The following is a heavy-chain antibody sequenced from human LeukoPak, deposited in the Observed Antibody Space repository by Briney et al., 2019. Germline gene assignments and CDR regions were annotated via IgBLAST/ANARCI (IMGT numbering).Heavy chain of an antibody. CDR1: GSTFSNHA. J-gene: IGHJ4*02. Sequence: QTGGSLRLSCAASGSTFSNHAMTWVRQAPGKGLEWVSEITGSGSSTYYADSVKGRFTISRDNSKNTMFLQMNSVRAEDTATYYCAREWFDFDYWGQGILVTVSS. CDR3: AREWFDFDY. CDR2: ITGSGSST. D-gene: IGHD3-22*01. V-gene: IGHV3-23*01.